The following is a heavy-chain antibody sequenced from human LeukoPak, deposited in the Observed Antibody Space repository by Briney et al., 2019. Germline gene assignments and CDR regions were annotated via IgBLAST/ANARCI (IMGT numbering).Heavy chain of an antibody. Sequence: ASVKVSCKASGYTFTGYYMHWVRQAPGQGLEWMGWIDPNSGVTNFAQNFQGRLTMTTDTSISTAYMELSRLTSDDTTVYYCARELGINAFDVWGQGTLVTVSS. V-gene: IGHV1-2*02. D-gene: IGHD1-26*01. CDR2: IDPNSGVT. CDR3: ARELGINAFDV. CDR1: GYTFTGYY. J-gene: IGHJ3*01.